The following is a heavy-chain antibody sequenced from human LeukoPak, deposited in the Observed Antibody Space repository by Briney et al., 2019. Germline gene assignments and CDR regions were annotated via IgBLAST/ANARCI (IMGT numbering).Heavy chain of an antibody. Sequence: PSETLSLTCAVYGGSFSGYYWSWIRQPPGKGLEWIGEINHSGSTNYNPSLKSRVTISVDTSKNQFSLKLSSVTAADTAVYYCARFGYLGYCSGGSCYSSLYYYYYGMDVWGQGTTVTVPS. D-gene: IGHD2-15*01. J-gene: IGHJ6*02. CDR1: GGSFSGYY. CDR3: ARFGYLGYCSGGSCYSSLYYYYYGMDV. V-gene: IGHV4-34*01. CDR2: INHSGST.